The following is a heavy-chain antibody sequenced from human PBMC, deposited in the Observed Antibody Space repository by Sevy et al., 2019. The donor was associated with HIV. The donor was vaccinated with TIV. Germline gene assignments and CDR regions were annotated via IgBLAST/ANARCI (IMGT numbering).Heavy chain of an antibody. Sequence: GGSLRLSCAASGFTFSSYAMHWVRQAPDKGLEWVAVISYDGSNKHYADSVKGRFTISRDNSKNTLYLQMNSLRAEDTAVYYCARGPNFGGGMDVWGQGTTVTVSS. CDR2: ISYDGSNK. D-gene: IGHD3-16*01. CDR3: ARGPNFGGGMDV. CDR1: GFTFSSYA. V-gene: IGHV3-30*04. J-gene: IGHJ6*02.